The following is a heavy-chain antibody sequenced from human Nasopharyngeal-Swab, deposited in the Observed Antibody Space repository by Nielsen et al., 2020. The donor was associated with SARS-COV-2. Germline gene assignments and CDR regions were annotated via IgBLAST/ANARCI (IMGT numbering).Heavy chain of an antibody. CDR1: GFTFSSYG. V-gene: IGHV3-30*03. D-gene: IGHD3-22*01. Sequence: GGSLRLSCAASGFTFSSYGMHWVRQAPGKGLEWVAVISYDGSNKYYADSVKGRFTISRDNSKNTLYLQMNSLRSEDTAVYYCATVKTYYYDSSGDRGDAFDIWGQGTMVTVSS. CDR3: ATVKTYYYDSSGDRGDAFDI. CDR2: ISYDGSNK. J-gene: IGHJ3*02.